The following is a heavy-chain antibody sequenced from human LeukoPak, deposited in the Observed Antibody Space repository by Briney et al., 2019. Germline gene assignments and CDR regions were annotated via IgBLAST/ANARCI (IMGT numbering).Heavy chain of an antibody. V-gene: IGHV3-23*01. D-gene: IGHD3-22*01. CDR3: AKDVVIITYYYFDY. Sequence: GGSLTLTCAASGFTFSSYLMSWVRQAPGKGLEWVSGISGSGGSTYYADSVKGRFTISRDNSKNTLYLQMNSLRAEDTAVYYCAKDVVIITYYYFDYWGQGTLVTVSS. CDR2: ISGSGGST. J-gene: IGHJ4*02. CDR1: GFTFSSYL.